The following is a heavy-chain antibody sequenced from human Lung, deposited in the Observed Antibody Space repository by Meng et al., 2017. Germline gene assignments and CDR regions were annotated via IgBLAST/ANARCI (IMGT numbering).Heavy chain of an antibody. D-gene: IGHD3-16*01. J-gene: IGHJ5*02. V-gene: IGHV1-69*01. CDR2: IIPAFGAP. CDR3: ARVERTYYDYVWGLGRFDP. Sequence: QWQLVEFGAEVKRPGSSVKVSCKAPGGTFNSYASSWVKQAPGQGLEWMGGIIPAFGAPNHAQKFQGRVRITADESTTTAYMELSSLRSEDTAVYFCARVERTYYDYVWGLGRFDPWGQGTLVTVSS. CDR1: GGTFNSYA.